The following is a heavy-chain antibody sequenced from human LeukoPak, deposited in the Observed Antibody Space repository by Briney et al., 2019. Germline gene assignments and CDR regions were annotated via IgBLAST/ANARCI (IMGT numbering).Heavy chain of an antibody. CDR2: ISYDGSNK. V-gene: IGHV3-30*04. D-gene: IGHD6-13*01. J-gene: IGHJ4*02. Sequence: GRSLRLSCAASGFTFSSYAMHWVRQAPGKGLEWVAVISYDGSNKYYADSAKGRFTISRDNSKNTLYLQMNSLRAEDTAVYYCAAAAGTDYWGQGTLVTVSS. CDR3: AAAAGTDY. CDR1: GFTFSSYA.